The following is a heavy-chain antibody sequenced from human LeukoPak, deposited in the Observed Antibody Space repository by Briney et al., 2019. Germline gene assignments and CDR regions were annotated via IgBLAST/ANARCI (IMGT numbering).Heavy chain of an antibody. J-gene: IGHJ4*02. V-gene: IGHV3-30*18. Sequence: GRSLRLSCAASGFTFSSYGIHWVRQAPGKGLEWVAVISYDGSNKYYADSVKGRFTISRDNSKNTLYLQMNSLRAEDTAVYYCAKGEGSGWSAIFDYWGQGTLVTVSS. CDR3: AKGEGSGWSAIFDY. CDR2: ISYDGSNK. CDR1: GFTFSSYG. D-gene: IGHD6-19*01.